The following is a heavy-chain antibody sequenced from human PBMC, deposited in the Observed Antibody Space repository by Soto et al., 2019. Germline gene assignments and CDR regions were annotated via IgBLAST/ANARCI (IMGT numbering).Heavy chain of an antibody. V-gene: IGHV1-18*01. CDR1: GYTFTSYG. CDR2: ISAYNGNT. J-gene: IGHJ4*02. CDR3: ARGPLQEDYYDSSGYYPEFDY. Sequence: ASVKVSCKASGYTFTSYGISWVRQAPGQGLEWMGWISAYNGNTNYAQKLQGRVTMTTDTSTSTAYMELRSLRSDDTAVYYCARGPLQEDYYDSSGYYPEFDYWGQGTLVNVSS. D-gene: IGHD3-22*01.